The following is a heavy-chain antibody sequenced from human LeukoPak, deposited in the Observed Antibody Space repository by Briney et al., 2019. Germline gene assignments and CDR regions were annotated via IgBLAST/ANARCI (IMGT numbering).Heavy chain of an antibody. Sequence: PSETLSLTCTVSGYSISSGYYWGWIRQPPGKGLEWIGTIRHSGTTYYNPSLKSRVTISVDTSKNQFSLKLSSVTAADTAVYFCARGPYSYDSSGAFDIWGQGAMVTVSS. V-gene: IGHV4-38-2*02. CDR3: ARGPYSYDSSGAFDI. D-gene: IGHD3-22*01. CDR1: GYSISSGYY. CDR2: IRHSGTT. J-gene: IGHJ3*02.